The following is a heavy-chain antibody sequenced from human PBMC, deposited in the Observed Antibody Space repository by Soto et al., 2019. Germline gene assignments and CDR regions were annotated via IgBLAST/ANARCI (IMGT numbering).Heavy chain of an antibody. J-gene: IGHJ4*02. D-gene: IGHD1-26*01. CDR2: IYYSGST. V-gene: IGHV4-39*01. CDR3: ARHLVEYADGKPFDY. Sequence: SLKSQTPGKGLEWIGSIYYSGSTYYNPSLKSRVTISVDTSKNQFSLKLNSVTAADTAVYYCARHLVEYADGKPFDYRGQGTLVTVSS.